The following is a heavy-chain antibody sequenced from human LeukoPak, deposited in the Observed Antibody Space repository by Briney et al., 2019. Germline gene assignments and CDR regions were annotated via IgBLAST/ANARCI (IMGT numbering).Heavy chain of an antibody. D-gene: IGHD3-16*01. V-gene: IGHV4-59*12. Sequence: SETLSLTCTVSGGSISSYYWSWIRQPPGKGLEWIGYIYYSGSTNYNPSLKSRVTISVDTSKNQFSLKLSSVTVADTAVYYCAREGALNFDYWGQGTLVTVSS. CDR2: IYYSGST. CDR3: AREGALNFDY. CDR1: GGSISSYY. J-gene: IGHJ4*02.